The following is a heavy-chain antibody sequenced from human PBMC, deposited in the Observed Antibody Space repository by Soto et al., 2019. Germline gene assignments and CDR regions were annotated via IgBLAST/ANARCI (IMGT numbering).Heavy chain of an antibody. D-gene: IGHD3-22*01. CDR1: GYTFTGYY. CDR2: INPNSGGT. V-gene: IGHV1-2*02. J-gene: IGHJ4*02. Sequence: GSVKVSCKASGYTFTGYYMHWVRQAPGEGLEWMGWINPNSGGTNYAQKFQGRVTMTRDTSISTAYMELSRLRSDDTAVYYCASGDYSYDSRDYQYYSDYWGQGTMVTVSS. CDR3: ASGDYSYDSRDYQYYSDY.